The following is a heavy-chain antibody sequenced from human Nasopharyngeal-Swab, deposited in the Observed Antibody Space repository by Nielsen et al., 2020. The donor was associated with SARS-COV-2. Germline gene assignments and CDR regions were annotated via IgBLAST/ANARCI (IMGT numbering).Heavy chain of an antibody. CDR3: ARLGSSSWYANWFDP. D-gene: IGHD6-13*01. CDR2: IYSGGST. J-gene: IGHJ5*02. Sequence: WIRQPPGKGLEWVSVIYSGGSTYYADSVKGRFTISRDNSKNTLYLQMNSLRAEDTAVYYCARLGSSSWYANWFDPWGQGTLVPSPQ. V-gene: IGHV3-53*01.